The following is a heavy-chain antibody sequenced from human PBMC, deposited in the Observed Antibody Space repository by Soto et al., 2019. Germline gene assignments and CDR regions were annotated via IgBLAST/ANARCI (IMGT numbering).Heavy chain of an antibody. J-gene: IGHJ6*03. CDR3: ARGVVTTGYYYDYLDV. V-gene: IGHV4-59*08. CDR1: GGSISSYY. CDR2: IYYSGST. Sequence: QVQLQESGPGLVKPSETLSLTCTVSGGSISSYYWSWIRQPPGKGLEWIGYIYYSGSTNYNPSLKGRVTISVDTSKNQFSLKLSSVTAADTAVYYCARGVVTTGYYYDYLDVWGKGTTVTVSS. D-gene: IGHD4-4*01.